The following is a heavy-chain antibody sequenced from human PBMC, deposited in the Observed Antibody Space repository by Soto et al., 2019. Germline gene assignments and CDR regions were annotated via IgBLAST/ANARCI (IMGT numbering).Heavy chain of an antibody. CDR3: ARGPTGDYGDWFDP. Sequence: GGSLRLSCAASGFTFSSYWMHWVRQAPGKGLVWVSRINSDGSSTSYADSVKGRFTISRDNAKNTLYLQMNSLRAEDTAVYYCARGPTGDYGDWFDPWGQGTLVTVSS. J-gene: IGHJ5*02. CDR1: GFTFSSYW. V-gene: IGHV3-74*01. D-gene: IGHD4-17*01. CDR2: INSDGSST.